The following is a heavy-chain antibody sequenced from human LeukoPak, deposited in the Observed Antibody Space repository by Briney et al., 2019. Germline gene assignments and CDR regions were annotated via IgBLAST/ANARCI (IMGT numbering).Heavy chain of an antibody. V-gene: IGHV4-4*02. J-gene: IGHJ4*02. CDR1: GFTFSDHAM. CDR3: ARGSDTFDY. CDR2: IYHSGST. Sequence: PGGSLRLSCAASGFTFSDHAMSWVRQPPGKGLEWIGEIYHSGSTNYNPSPKSRVTISVDKSKNQFSLKLSSVTAADTAVYYCARGSDTFDYWGQGTLVTVSS.